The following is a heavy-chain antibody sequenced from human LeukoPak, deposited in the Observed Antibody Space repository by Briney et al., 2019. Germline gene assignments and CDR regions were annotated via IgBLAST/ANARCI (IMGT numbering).Heavy chain of an antibody. CDR3: ARGYCSGGSCYKYAFDI. J-gene: IGHJ3*02. CDR1: GGTFSSYA. CDR2: INPNSGGT. Sequence: ASVKVSCKASGGTFSSYAISWVRQAPGQGLEWMGWINPNSGGTNYAQKFQGWVTMTRDTSISTAYMELSRLRSVDTAVYYCARGYCSGGSCYKYAFDIWGQGTMVTVSS. V-gene: IGHV1-2*04. D-gene: IGHD2-15*01.